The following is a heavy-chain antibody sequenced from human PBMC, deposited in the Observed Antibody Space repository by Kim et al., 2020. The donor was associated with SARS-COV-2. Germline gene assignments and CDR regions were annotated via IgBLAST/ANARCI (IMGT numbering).Heavy chain of an antibody. CDR3: AKDMSSGYQGSSSYYGMDV. CDR1: GFTFSSYA. D-gene: IGHD3-22*01. Sequence: GGSLRLSCAASGFTFSSYAMSWVRQAPGKGLEWVSAISGSGGSTYYADSVKGRFTISRDNSKNTLYLQMNSLRAEDTAVYYCAKDMSSGYQGSSSYYGMDVWGQGTTVTVSS. J-gene: IGHJ6*02. V-gene: IGHV3-23*01. CDR2: ISGSGGST.